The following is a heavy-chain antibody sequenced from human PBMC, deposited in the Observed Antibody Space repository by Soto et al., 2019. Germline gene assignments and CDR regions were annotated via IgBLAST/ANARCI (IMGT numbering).Heavy chain of an antibody. Sequence: PSETLSLTCTVSGGSISSSSYYWGWIRQPPGKGLEWIGNIYHSGRAYYNPSLESRVTISLDTSKNQFSLQLTSVTAADTAVYRCARAAPLASCSSTSCHAGGWFDPWGQGTLVTVSS. D-gene: IGHD2-2*01. J-gene: IGHJ5*02. CDR3: ARAAPLASCSSTSCHAGGWFDP. V-gene: IGHV4-39*07. CDR2: IYHSGRA. CDR1: GGSISSSSYY.